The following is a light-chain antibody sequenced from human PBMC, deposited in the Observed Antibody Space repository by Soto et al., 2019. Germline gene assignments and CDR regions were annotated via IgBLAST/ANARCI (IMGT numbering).Light chain of an antibody. Sequence: QAVVTQEPSLTMSPGGTVTLTCGSSTGPVTSGHYPYWFQQKPGQAPRTLIYDTIHRHSWTPARFSGSLLGGKAALTLSYAQPEDEAEYYCLLYYSDTDDYVFGPGTQLTVL. V-gene: IGLV7-46*01. CDR3: LLYYSDTDDYV. CDR1: TGPVTSGHY. J-gene: IGLJ1*01. CDR2: DTI.